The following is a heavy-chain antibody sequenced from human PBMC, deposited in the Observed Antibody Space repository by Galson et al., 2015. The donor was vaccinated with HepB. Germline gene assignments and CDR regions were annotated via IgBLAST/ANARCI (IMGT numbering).Heavy chain of an antibody. CDR3: ARKATVTEHYQGFDP. CDR1: AFTFSSFT. CDR2: VSPDGRNT. Sequence: SLRLSCAASAFTFSSFTMHWVRQAPGKVLEWVAAVSPDGRNTYYADSVKGRFTISRDNSENTLYLQMNSLIPEDMAVYHCARKATVTEHYQGFDPWAQGTLVTVSS. D-gene: IGHD4-17*01. V-gene: IGHV3-30*04. J-gene: IGHJ5*02.